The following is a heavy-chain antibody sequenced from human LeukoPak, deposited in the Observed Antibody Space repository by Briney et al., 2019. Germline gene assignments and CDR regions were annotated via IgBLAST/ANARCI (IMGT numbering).Heavy chain of an antibody. J-gene: IGHJ4*02. Sequence: GGSLRLSCAASGFSFSGHWMHWARQLPGKGLVWVSRISPTGSTTSYADSVKGRFTVSRDNAKNTLYLQVNNLRAEDTAVYYCARGPNSNWSGLDFWGQGTLLTVSS. CDR2: ISPTGSTT. CDR1: GFSFSGHW. CDR3: ARGPNSNWSGLDF. D-gene: IGHD6-6*01. V-gene: IGHV3-74*01.